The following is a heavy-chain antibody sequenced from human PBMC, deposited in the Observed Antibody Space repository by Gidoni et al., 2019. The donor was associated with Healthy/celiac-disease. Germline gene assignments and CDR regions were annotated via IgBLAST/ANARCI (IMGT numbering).Heavy chain of an antibody. CDR1: GFSLSNARRG. J-gene: IGHJ4*02. CDR2: IFANDEK. D-gene: IGHD1-26*01. Sequence: QVTLKESGNVLVKPTETLTLTCTGSGFSLSNARRGVSWIRQPPGKALEWLAPIFANDEKSYSTSLQSRRTIAKDTSKSQVVLTMTIMHPVDTATYYCARIRWELLTFDSWGQVTLVTVSS. V-gene: IGHV2-26*01. CDR3: ARIRWELLTFDS.